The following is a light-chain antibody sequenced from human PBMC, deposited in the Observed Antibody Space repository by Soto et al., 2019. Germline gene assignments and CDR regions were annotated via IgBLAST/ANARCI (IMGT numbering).Light chain of an antibody. CDR3: AAWVDSLNGYF. CDR1: SSNIGSNN. Sequence: QSVLTQPPSASGTPGQRVTISCSGSSSNIGSNNLTWYQQLPGTDPKLLIYSNNQRASGVPDRFSVSKSGAAASLGISGLQSEEEADYYCAAWVDSLNGYFFGTGTKSPS. CDR2: SNN. V-gene: IGLV1-44*01. J-gene: IGLJ1*01.